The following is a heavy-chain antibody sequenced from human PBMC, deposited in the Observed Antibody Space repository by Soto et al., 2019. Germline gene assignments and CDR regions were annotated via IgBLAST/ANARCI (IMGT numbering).Heavy chain of an antibody. D-gene: IGHD4-17*01. V-gene: IGHV5-10-1*01. CDR1: GFSLTRYW. CDR2: IVPCVFYT. CDR3: AGSPAPVYGDYDRGDY. Sequence: GESLKISCKGSGFSLTRYWISWVRQMPGKGVVCLVMIVPCVFYTIYSPSFQGYVTISADKSISTAYLQWSSLKASDTALFYCAGSPAPVYGDYDRGDYWGQGTLVTVSS. J-gene: IGHJ4*02.